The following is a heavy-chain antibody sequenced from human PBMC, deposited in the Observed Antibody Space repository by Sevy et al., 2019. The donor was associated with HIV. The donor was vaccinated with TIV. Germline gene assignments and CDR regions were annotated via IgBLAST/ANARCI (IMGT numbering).Heavy chain of an antibody. Sequence: GGSLRLSCLGSGFTFSTHTMQWVRQAPGKGLEWVALIYPDGSRQIYTDSLKGRFTISRDNSKNTLFLQMNGLRNADTAAYFCERALSGGSWYSGFWGQGTQVTVSS. CDR1: GFTFSTHT. J-gene: IGHJ4*02. D-gene: IGHD6-13*01. CDR3: ERALSGGSWYSGF. V-gene: IGHV3-30*07. CDR2: IYPDGSRQ.